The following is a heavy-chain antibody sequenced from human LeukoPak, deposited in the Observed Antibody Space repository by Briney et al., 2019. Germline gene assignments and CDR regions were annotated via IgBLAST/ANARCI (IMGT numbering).Heavy chain of an antibody. Sequence: TGGSLRLSCAASGFTFSSYAMSWVRQAPGKGLEWVSAISGSGGSTYYADSVKGRFTISRDNSKNTLYLQMNSLRAEDTAVYYCARDEGVPTNWRFDYWGQGTLVTVSS. CDR1: GFTFSSYA. J-gene: IGHJ4*02. V-gene: IGHV3-23*01. CDR2: ISGSGGST. CDR3: ARDEGVPTNWRFDY. D-gene: IGHD3-10*01.